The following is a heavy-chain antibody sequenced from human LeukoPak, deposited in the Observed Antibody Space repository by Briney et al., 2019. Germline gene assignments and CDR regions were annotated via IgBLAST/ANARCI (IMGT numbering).Heavy chain of an antibody. CDR1: GFTFSNFA. V-gene: IGHV3-23*01. Sequence: GGSLRLSCTTSGFTFSNFAMSWVRQAPGEGLGWVSVISGSGADTFYTDSVKGRFTISRDNSKNTLYLQMNSLRAEDTAVYYCAKPHGVGYLGQGTLVTVSS. CDR3: AKPHGVGY. D-gene: IGHD4-17*01. CDR2: ISGSGADT. J-gene: IGHJ4*02.